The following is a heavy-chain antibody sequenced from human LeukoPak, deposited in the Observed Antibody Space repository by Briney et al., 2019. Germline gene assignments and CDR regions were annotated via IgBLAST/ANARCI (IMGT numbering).Heavy chain of an antibody. V-gene: IGHV3-23*01. CDR1: GFTFSNRA. D-gene: IGHD4-23*01. CDR2: VSDSGANT. Sequence: PGGSLRLSCAASGFTFSNRAMSWVRQAPGKGLEWVSAVSDSGANTYYADSVKGRFTISRDNAKNTLYLQMNSLRAEDTAVYYCARGNSHSFDYWGKGALVTVSS. CDR3: ARGNSHSFDY. J-gene: IGHJ4*02.